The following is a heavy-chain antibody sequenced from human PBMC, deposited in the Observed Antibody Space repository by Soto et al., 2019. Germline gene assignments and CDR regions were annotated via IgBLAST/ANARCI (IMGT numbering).Heavy chain of an antibody. J-gene: IGHJ6*02. CDR3: ARGGPKDIVVVPAAITWSGMDV. V-gene: IGHV3-74*01. CDR2: INSDGSST. CDR1: GFAFSSYW. D-gene: IGHD2-2*02. Sequence: GGSLRLSCAASGFAFSSYWMHWVRQAPGKGLVWVSRINSDGSSTSYADSVKGRFTISRDNAKNTLYLQMNSLRAEDTAVYYCARGGPKDIVVVPAAITWSGMDVWGQGTTVTVSS.